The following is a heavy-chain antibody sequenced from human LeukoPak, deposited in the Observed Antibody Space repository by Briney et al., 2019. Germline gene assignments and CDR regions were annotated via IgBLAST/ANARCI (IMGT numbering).Heavy chain of an antibody. CDR1: GYTFTRYA. D-gene: IGHD3-16*01. CDR3: ARHDDDDDFDY. J-gene: IGHJ4*02. V-gene: IGHV7-4-1*02. CDR2: INMYTANP. Sequence: ASVTVSCTASGYTFTRYAINWLRQAPGQGLEWMGWINMYTANPAYAQGFTERFVFSLDTSVTTAYLQISNLKTEDTAVYYCARHDDDDDFDYWGQGTLVTVSS.